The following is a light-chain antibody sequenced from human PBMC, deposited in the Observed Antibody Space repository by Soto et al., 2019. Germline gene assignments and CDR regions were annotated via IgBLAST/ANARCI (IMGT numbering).Light chain of an antibody. Sequence: EIVLTQSPGTLSLSPGERATLSCRASQSVSSSYLAWHQQKPGQAPRLLIYGASSRATGIPDRFSGSGSGTEFTLTISRLEPEDFAVYYCQQYGSSPETFGQGTKVEIK. CDR2: GAS. CDR3: QQYGSSPET. V-gene: IGKV3-20*01. J-gene: IGKJ1*01. CDR1: QSVSSSY.